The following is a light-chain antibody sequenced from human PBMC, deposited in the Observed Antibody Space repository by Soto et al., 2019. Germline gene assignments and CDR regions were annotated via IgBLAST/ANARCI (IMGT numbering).Light chain of an antibody. CDR3: QQYNSYWT. CDR2: KAS. CDR1: QSISSW. J-gene: IGKJ1*01. V-gene: IGKV1-5*03. Sequence: DIHMTQSPSTLSASVGDRVTITCRASQSISSWLAWYQQKPGKAPKLLIYKASSLQIGVPSRFSGSGSGTEFTLTISILQPDDFATYYCQQYNSYWTFGQGTKVDIK.